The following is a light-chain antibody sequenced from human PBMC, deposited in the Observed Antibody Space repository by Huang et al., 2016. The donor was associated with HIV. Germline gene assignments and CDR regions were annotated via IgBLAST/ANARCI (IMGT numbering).Light chain of an antibody. J-gene: IGKJ5*01. CDR2: DAS. CDR1: QSVRRS. Sequence: VLTQSPATLSLSPGERATLSCRARQSVRRSLAWYQQKPGHAPRPLIYDASTRATGVPARVSGSGSGTDFTLTISSLAPEDFAVYYCQHRARWPPITFGQGTRLEIK. CDR3: QHRARWPPIT. V-gene: IGKV3-11*01.